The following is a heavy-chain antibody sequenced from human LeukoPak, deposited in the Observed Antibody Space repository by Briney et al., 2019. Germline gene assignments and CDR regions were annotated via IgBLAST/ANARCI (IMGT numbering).Heavy chain of an antibody. CDR1: GYSISSGYY. J-gene: IGHJ5*02. Sequence: SETLSLTCAVSGYSISSGYYWGWIRQPPGKGLEWIASIYYSGSTYYNPSLKSRVTISVDTSKNQLSLKLSSLTAADMAVYYCARHEYSGSYYGLSWFDPWGQGTLVTVSS. D-gene: IGHD1-26*01. CDR2: IYYSGST. V-gene: IGHV4-38-2*01. CDR3: ARHEYSGSYYGLSWFDP.